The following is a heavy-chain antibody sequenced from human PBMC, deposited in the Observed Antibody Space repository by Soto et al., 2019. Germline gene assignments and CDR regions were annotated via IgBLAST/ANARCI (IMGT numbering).Heavy chain of an antibody. D-gene: IGHD3-22*01. Sequence: GGSLRLSCAASGFTFSSNWMHWVRQAPGKGLVWVSRINSDGSSTSYADSVRGRFIISRDNAKNTLYLQMNSLRAEDTAVYYCARFGTYYESSGYLYWGLGTLVTVSS. CDR1: GFTFSSNW. J-gene: IGHJ4*02. CDR2: INSDGSST. CDR3: ARFGTYYESSGYLY. V-gene: IGHV3-74*01.